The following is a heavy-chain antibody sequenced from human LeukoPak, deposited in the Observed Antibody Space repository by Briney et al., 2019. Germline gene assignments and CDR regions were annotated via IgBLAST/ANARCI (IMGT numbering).Heavy chain of an antibody. D-gene: IGHD2-2*01. Sequence: GGSLRLSCAASGFTFSSYGMHWVRQAPGKGLEWVAVIWYDGSNKYYADSVKGRFTNSRDNSKNTLYLQMNSLRAEDTAVYYCARDKAVPAASYYYGMDVWGKGTTVTVSS. CDR1: GFTFSSYG. V-gene: IGHV3-33*01. CDR2: IWYDGSNK. CDR3: ARDKAVPAASYYYGMDV. J-gene: IGHJ6*04.